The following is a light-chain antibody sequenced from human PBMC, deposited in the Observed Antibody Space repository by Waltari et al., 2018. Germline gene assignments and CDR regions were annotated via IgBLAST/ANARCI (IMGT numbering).Light chain of an antibody. V-gene: IGKV3-11*01. CDR2: DAS. CDR1: HGVSNL. CDR3: QQRRTWPLT. J-gene: IGKJ4*01. Sequence: EVVLTQSPATLSLSPGERATLSCRASHGVSNLLAGYHQKPGQAPKLLIYDASNTATGLPARFSGSGSGTDFTRTISSLEPEDFAVYYCQQRRTWPLTFGGGTTVEI.